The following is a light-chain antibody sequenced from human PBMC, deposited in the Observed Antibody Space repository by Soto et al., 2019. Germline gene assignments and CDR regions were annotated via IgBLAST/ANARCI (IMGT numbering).Light chain of an antibody. CDR1: SSDIGSYDL. CDR3: CSFADFTYV. V-gene: IGLV2-23*02. Sequence: QSALTQPASVSGSPGQSITISCTGTSSDIGSYDLVSWYQQHPGTAPKLIIYEVTKRPSGVSTRFSGSKSGNTASLTISGLQAVDEADYYCCSFADFTYVFGTGIKVTVL. J-gene: IGLJ1*01. CDR2: EVT.